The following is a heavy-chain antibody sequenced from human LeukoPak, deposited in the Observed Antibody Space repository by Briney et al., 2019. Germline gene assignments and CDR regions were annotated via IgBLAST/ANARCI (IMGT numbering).Heavy chain of an antibody. V-gene: IGHV1-24*01. J-gene: IGHJ4*02. CDR2: FDPEDGET. CDR3: ATAVREIVGATTSDY. Sequence: ASVKVSCKVSGYTLTELSMHWVRQAPGKGLEWMGGFDPEDGETIYAQKFQGRVTMTEDTSTDTAYMELSSLRSEDTAVYYCATAVREIVGATTSDYWGQGTLVTVSS. D-gene: IGHD1-26*01. CDR1: GYTLTELS.